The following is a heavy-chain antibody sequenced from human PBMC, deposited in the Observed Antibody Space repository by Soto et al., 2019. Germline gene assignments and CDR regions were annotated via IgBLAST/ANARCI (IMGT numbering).Heavy chain of an antibody. CDR2: IYYSGST. J-gene: IGHJ5*02. V-gene: IGHV4-61*01. CDR3: ARGAFVFSSSWSYNWFDP. D-gene: IGHD6-13*01. CDR1: GDSVSSSKYY. Sequence: SETLSLTCTFSGDSVSSSKYYWGWIRQPPGKGLEWIGYIYYSGSTNYNPSLRSRVTISVDTSKNQFSLKLSSVTAADTAVYYCARGAFVFSSSWSYNWFDPWGQGTLVTVSS.